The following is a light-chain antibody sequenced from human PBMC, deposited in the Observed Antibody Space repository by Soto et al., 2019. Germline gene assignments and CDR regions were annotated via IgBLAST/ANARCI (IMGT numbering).Light chain of an antibody. Sequence: IVLTQSPGTLSLSPGERATLSCTASQNINTSYVAWYQQQPGQPPRLIVSGASIRATVIPDRISGSGSGTVFTLTISGLDPEDFAVYYCQQYGPSRTFGQGTKVDIK. CDR1: QNINTSY. CDR2: GAS. J-gene: IGKJ1*01. V-gene: IGKV3-20*01. CDR3: QQYGPSRT.